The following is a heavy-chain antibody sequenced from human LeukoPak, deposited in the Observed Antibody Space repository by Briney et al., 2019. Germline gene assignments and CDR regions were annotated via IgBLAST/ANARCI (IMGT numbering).Heavy chain of an antibody. CDR2: INPISGGT. CDR1: GYTFTGYY. J-gene: IGHJ6*02. Sequence: ASVKVSCKASGYTFTGYYMHWVRQAPGHGLEWMGWINPISGGTDYPQNFQGRVTMTRDTSIRTAYVELSRLRSDDTAVYYCASLGATTVSYYGMDVWGQGTTVTVSS. D-gene: IGHD1-26*01. V-gene: IGHV1-2*02. CDR3: ASLGATTVSYYGMDV.